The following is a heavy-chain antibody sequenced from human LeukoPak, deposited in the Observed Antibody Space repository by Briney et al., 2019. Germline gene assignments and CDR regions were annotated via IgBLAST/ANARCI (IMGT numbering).Heavy chain of an antibody. Sequence: GGSLRLSCAASGFTFSSYAMSWVRQAPGKGLEWVSAISGSGGSTYYADSVKGRFTISRDNSKNTLYLQMNSLRAEDTAVYYCPKDIVVVPAAIFRAFDYWGQGTLVTVSS. CDR3: PKDIVVVPAAIFRAFDY. CDR2: ISGSGGST. J-gene: IGHJ4*02. D-gene: IGHD2-2*01. CDR1: GFTFSSYA. V-gene: IGHV3-23*01.